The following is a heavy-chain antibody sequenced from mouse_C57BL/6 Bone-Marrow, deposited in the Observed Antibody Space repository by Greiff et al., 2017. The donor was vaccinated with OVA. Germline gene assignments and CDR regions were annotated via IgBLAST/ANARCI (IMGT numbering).Heavy chain of an antibody. V-gene: IGHV1-64*01. CDR3: ARTGGSSPVWYFDV. D-gene: IGHD1-1*01. Sequence: QVQLKQPGAELVKPGASVKLSCKASGYTFTSYWMHWVKQRPGQGLEWIGMIHPNSGSTNYNEKFKSKATLTVDKSSSTAYMQLSSLTSEDSAVYYCARTGGSSPVWYFDVWGTGTTVTVSS. J-gene: IGHJ1*03. CDR1: GYTFTSYW. CDR2: IHPNSGST.